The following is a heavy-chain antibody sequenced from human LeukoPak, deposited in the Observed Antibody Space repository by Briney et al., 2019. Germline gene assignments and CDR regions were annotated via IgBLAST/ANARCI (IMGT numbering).Heavy chain of an antibody. CDR2: IYYSGST. D-gene: IGHD1-26*01. Sequence: PSETLSLTCIVSGYSINSGYHWGWIRQPPGKGLEWIGSIYYSGSTYYNPSLKSRVTISVDTSKNQFSLKLNSVTAADTAVYYCATPYSGGYHGLDIWGQGTMVTVSS. V-gene: IGHV4-38-2*02. J-gene: IGHJ3*02. CDR3: ATPYSGGYHGLDI. CDR1: GYSINSGYH.